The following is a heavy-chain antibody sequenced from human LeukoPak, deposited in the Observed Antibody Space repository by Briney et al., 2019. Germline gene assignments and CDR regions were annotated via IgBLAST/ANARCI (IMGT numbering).Heavy chain of an antibody. Sequence: GGSLRLSCAASGFTFSSYAMHWVRQAPGKGLEWVAAVSYDGSNKYYADSVKGRFTISRDNSKNTLYLQMNSLRAEDTAVYYCARESAYDSSGPDAFDIWGQGTMVTVSS. CDR3: ARESAYDSSGPDAFDI. D-gene: IGHD3-22*01. J-gene: IGHJ3*02. V-gene: IGHV3-30*04. CDR1: GFTFSSYA. CDR2: VSYDGSNK.